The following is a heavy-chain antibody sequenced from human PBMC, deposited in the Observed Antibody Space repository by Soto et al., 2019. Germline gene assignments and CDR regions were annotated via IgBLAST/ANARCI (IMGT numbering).Heavy chain of an antibody. Sequence: QVQLVQSGAEVKKPGASVKVSCKASGYIFINYGISWVRQAPGQGLEWMGWINSYNGNTNSAQKVQSRVTMTTDTSTNTAYMELSSLTADDTVVYYCARSAGVVDGDDYWGQGTLVTVSS. D-gene: IGHD3-10*01. V-gene: IGHV1-18*01. CDR2: INSYNGNT. CDR3: ARSAGVVDGDDY. J-gene: IGHJ4*02. CDR1: GYIFINYG.